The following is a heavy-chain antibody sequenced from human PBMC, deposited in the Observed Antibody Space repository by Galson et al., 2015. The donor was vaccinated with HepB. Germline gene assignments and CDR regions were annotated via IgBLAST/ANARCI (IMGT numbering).Heavy chain of an antibody. CDR1: GFTFSSYA. D-gene: IGHD5-12*01. CDR2: ISGSGGST. V-gene: IGHV3-23*01. Sequence: SLRLSCAASGFTFSSYAMSWVRQAPGKGLEWVSAISGSGGSTYYGDSVKGRFTISRDNSKNTLYLQMNSLRAEDTAVYYCAKVINWGHNGYDSFDYWGQGTLVTVSS. J-gene: IGHJ4*02. CDR3: AKVINWGHNGYDSFDY.